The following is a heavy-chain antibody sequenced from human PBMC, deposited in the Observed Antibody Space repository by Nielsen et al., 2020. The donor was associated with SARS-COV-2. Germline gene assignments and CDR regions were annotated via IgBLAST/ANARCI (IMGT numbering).Heavy chain of an antibody. Sequence: PGKGLEWVSSISSSSSYIYYADSVKGRFTISRDNAKNSLYLQMNSLRAEDTAVYYCARDLVSTIFGVVSYYYYYGMDVWGQGTTVTVSS. J-gene: IGHJ6*02. V-gene: IGHV3-21*01. D-gene: IGHD3-3*01. CDR3: ARDLVSTIFGVVSYYYYYGMDV. CDR2: ISSSSSYI.